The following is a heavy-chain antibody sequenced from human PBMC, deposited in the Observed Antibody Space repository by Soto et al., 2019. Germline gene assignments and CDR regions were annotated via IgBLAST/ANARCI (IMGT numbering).Heavy chain of an antibody. Sequence: SETLSLTCTVSGGSIRSGEYYWSWIRQPPGKGLEWIGYIYYSGSTYYNPSLKSRVTISVDTSKNQFSLKLSSVTAADTAVYYCARDREVVAAGPTYWFDPWGQGTLVTVSS. CDR1: GGSIRSGEYY. D-gene: IGHD2-15*01. J-gene: IGHJ5*02. CDR2: IYYSGST. CDR3: ARDREVVAAGPTYWFDP. V-gene: IGHV4-30-4*01.